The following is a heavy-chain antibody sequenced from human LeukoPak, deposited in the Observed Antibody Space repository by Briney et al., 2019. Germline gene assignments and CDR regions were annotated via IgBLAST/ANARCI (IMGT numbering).Heavy chain of an antibody. CDR1: GFTFGDHA. J-gene: IGHJ6*02. D-gene: IGHD3-22*01. V-gene: IGHV3-49*04. CDR3: TRVPAYYDSSGYYYYGMDV. CDR2: IRSKAYGGTT. Sequence: GGSLRLSCTASGFTFGDHAMSWVRQAPGKGLEWVGFIRSKAYGGTTEYAASVKGRFTISRDDSKSIAYLQMNSLKTEDTAVYYCTRVPAYYDSSGYYYYGMDVWGQGTTVTVSS.